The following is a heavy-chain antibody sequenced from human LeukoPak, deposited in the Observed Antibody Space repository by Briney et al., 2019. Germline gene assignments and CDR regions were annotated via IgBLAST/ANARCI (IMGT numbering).Heavy chain of an antibody. CDR2: IYYSGST. J-gene: IGHJ6*02. Sequence: PSETLSLTCTVSGGSISSGDYYWSWIRQPPGKGLEWIGYIYYSGSTYYNPSLKSRVTISVDTSKNQFSLKLSSVTAADTAVYYRARGAYYYDSSGYYYGEMRYYGMDVWGQGTTVTVSS. CDR3: ARGAYYYDSSGYYYGEMRYYGMDV. D-gene: IGHD3-22*01. V-gene: IGHV4-30-4*01. CDR1: GGSISSGDYY.